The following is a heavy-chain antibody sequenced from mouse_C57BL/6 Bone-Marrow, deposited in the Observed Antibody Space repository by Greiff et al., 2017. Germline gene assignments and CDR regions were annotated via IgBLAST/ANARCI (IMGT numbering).Heavy chain of an antibody. CDR1: GYTFTSYW. CDR2: IHPNSGST. CDR3: ARAYDYDAMDY. D-gene: IGHD6-5*01. V-gene: IGHV1-64*01. Sequence: QVQLQQPGAELVKPGASVMLSCKASGYTFTSYWMHWVKQRPGQGLEWIGMIHPNSGSTNYNEKFKSKATLTVDKSSSTAYMQLSSLTSEDSAVYYCARAYDYDAMDYWGQGTSVTVSS. J-gene: IGHJ4*01.